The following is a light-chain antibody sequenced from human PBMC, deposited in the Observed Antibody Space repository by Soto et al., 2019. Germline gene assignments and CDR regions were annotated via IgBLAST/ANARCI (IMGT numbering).Light chain of an antibody. J-gene: IGLJ2*01. Sequence: QSALTQPPSASGSPGQSVTISCTGTSSDIGGYNYVSWYQQHPGKAPKLMIYELSKRPSGVPDRFSGSKSGNTASLTVSGLQAEDEADYYCSLHAGSNNFVVFGGGTKLTVL. CDR3: SLHAGSNNFVV. CDR1: SSDIGGYNY. V-gene: IGLV2-8*01. CDR2: ELS.